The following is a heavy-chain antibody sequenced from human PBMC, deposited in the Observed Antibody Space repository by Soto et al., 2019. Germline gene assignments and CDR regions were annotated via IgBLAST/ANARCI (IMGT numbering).Heavy chain of an antibody. V-gene: IGHV1-69*13. Sequence: AVKVSCKASGGTFSSYAISWVRQAPGQGLAWMGGIIPIFGTANYDQQFQGRVTLTADESTSTAYMELSSLRSEDKAVYYCARDLYFYDSSGPSRYYYYYGMDVWGQGTTVTVSS. CDR2: IIPIFGTA. CDR3: ARDLYFYDSSGPSRYYYYYGMDV. D-gene: IGHD3-22*01. J-gene: IGHJ6*02. CDR1: GGTFSSYA.